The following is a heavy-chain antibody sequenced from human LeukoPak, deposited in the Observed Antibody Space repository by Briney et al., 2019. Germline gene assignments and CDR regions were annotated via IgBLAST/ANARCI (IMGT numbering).Heavy chain of an antibody. CDR2: ITATSSST. CDR1: GFTFSSYA. CDR3: AKLFDSGTYNNFFHY. Sequence: GGSLRLSCVASGFTFSSYAMSWVRQAPGKGLEWVSAITATSSSTYDADSVQGRFTISRDNSKNTLFLQMNSLRPEDTAIYYCAKLFDSGTYNNFFHYWGQGTLVTVSS. J-gene: IGHJ4*02. D-gene: IGHD3-10*01. V-gene: IGHV3-23*01.